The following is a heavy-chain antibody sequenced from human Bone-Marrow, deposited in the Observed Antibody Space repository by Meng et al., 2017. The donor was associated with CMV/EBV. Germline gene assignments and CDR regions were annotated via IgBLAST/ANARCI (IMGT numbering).Heavy chain of an antibody. V-gene: IGHV1-2*02. CDR1: GYTFTGYY. Sequence: ASVKVSCKASGYTFTGYYMHWVRQAPGQGLEWMGWINPNSGGTNYAQKFQGRVTMTRDTSISTAYMELSRLRSDDTAVYYCARTRIEVEPDGRKIKYYNYGMDVWGQGTTVNVAS. CDR2: INPNSGGT. D-gene: IGHD2-2*01. CDR3: ARTRIEVEPDGRKIKYYNYGMDV. J-gene: IGHJ6*02.